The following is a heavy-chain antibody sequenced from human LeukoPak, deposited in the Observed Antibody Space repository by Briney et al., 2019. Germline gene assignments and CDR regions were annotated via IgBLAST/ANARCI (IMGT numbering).Heavy chain of an antibody. D-gene: IGHD5-18*01. Sequence: PGGSLRLSCAASGSTFSSYAMHWVRQAPGKGLEWVAVISYDGSNKYYADSVKGRFTISRDNSKNTLYLQMNSLRAEDTAVYYCARGRKLWLQDYGMDVWGQGTTVTVSS. CDR2: ISYDGSNK. V-gene: IGHV3-30*04. J-gene: IGHJ6*02. CDR3: ARGRKLWLQDYGMDV. CDR1: GSTFSSYA.